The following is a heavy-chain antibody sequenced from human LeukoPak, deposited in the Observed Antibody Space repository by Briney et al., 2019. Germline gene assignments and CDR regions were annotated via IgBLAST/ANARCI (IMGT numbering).Heavy chain of an antibody. J-gene: IGHJ6*02. CDR2: MNPNSGNT. CDR3: ARTAVAGTLLYYYYYGMDV. V-gene: IGHV1-8*01. CDR1: GYTFTSYD. D-gene: IGHD6-19*01. Sequence: ASVKASCKASGYTFTSYDINWVRQATGQGLEWMGWMNPNSGNTGYAQKFQGRVTMTRNTSISTAYMELSSLRSEDTAVYYCARTAVAGTLLYYYYYGMDVWGQGTTVTVSS.